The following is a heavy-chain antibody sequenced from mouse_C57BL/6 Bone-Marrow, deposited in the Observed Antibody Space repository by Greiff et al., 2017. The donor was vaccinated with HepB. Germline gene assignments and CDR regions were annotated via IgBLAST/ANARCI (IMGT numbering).Heavy chain of an antibody. D-gene: IGHD1-1*01. J-gene: IGHJ2*01. CDR1: GYTFTSYW. CDR3: ARPVVGGDFDY. V-gene: IGHV1-72*01. Sequence: VQLQQPGAELVKPGASVKLSCKASGYTFTSYWMHWVKQRPGRGLGWIGRIDPNSGGTKYNEKFKSKAILTVDKPSSTAYMQLSSLTSEDSAVYYCARPVVGGDFDYWGQGTTLTVSS. CDR2: IDPNSGGT.